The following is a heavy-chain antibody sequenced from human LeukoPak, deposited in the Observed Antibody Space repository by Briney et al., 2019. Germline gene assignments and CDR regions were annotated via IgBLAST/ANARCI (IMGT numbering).Heavy chain of an antibody. CDR2: INPNSGGT. V-gene: IGHV1-2*04. J-gene: IGHJ4*02. CDR3: ARESKGATTELDY. D-gene: IGHD4-17*01. Sequence: ASVKVSCKASGYIFTGYYIHWVRQAPGQGLEWMGWINPNSGGTNYAQKFQGWVTMTRDTSISTAYMELSRLRSDDTAVYYCARESKGATTELDYWGQGTLVTVSS. CDR1: GYIFTGYY.